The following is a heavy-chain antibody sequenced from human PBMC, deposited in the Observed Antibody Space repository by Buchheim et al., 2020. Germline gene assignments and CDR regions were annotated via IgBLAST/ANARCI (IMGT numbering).Heavy chain of an antibody. CDR3: ARDESVVPAAMGWFDP. V-gene: IGHV1-69*04. CDR1: GGTFSSYA. CDR2: IIPILGIA. D-gene: IGHD2-2*01. J-gene: IGHJ5*02. Sequence: QVQLVQSGAEVKKPGSSVKVSCKASGGTFSSYAISWVRQAPGQGLEWMGRIIPILGIANYAQKFQGRVTITADKSTSTAYMELSSPRSEDTAVYYCARDESVVPAAMGWFDPWGQGTL.